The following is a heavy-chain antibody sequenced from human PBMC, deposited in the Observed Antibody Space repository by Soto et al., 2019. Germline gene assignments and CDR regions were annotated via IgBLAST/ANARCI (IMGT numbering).Heavy chain of an antibody. CDR3: ARGYCSGGSCYFGYYFDY. CDR2: INAGNGNT. CDR1: GYTFTSYA. J-gene: IGHJ4*02. V-gene: IGHV1-3*01. D-gene: IGHD2-15*01. Sequence: RASVKVSCKASGYTFTSYAMHWVRQAPGQRLEWMGWINAGNGNTKYSQKFQGRVTITRDTSASTAYMELSSLRSEDTAVYYCARGYCSGGSCYFGYYFDYWGQGTLVTVSS.